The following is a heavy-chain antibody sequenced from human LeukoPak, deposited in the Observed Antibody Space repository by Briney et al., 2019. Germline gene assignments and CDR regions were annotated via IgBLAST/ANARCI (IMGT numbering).Heavy chain of an antibody. D-gene: IGHD6-13*01. J-gene: IGHJ5*02. V-gene: IGHV3-21*01. CDR1: GFTFSSYS. CDR3: ARHYQDSSSWFNWFDP. CDR2: ISSSSSYI. Sequence: GGSLRLSCAASGFTFSSYSMNWVRQAPGKGLEWVSSISSSSSYIYYADSVKGRFTISRDNAKNSLYLQMNSLRAEDTAVYYCARHYQDSSSWFNWFDPWGQGTLVTVSS.